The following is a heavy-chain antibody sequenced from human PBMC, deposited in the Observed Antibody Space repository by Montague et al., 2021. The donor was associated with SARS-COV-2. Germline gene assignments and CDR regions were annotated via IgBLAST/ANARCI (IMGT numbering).Heavy chain of an antibody. J-gene: IGHJ4*02. V-gene: IGHV2-5*02. D-gene: IGHD3-10*01. Sequence: PALVKPTQTLTLTCTFSGFSLSINGVGVGWIRQPPGKALEWLAMIYWDDNPHYSPSLKSRLIITKDTSKNQVVLTMTNMDPVDTATYYCARGHWCGSGNYLPDYWGQGTLVTVSS. CDR1: GFSLSINGVG. CDR2: IYWDDNP. CDR3: ARGHWCGSGNYLPDY.